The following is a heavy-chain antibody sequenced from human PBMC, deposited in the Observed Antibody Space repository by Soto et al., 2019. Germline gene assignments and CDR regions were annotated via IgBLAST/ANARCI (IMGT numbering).Heavy chain of an antibody. CDR2: MNPNSGNT. D-gene: IGHD4-4*01. CDR3: ARGQNVNSFFDY. J-gene: IGHJ4*02. CDR1: GYTFTNYD. Sequence: QVQLVQSGAEVKKPGASVKVSCKASGYTFTNYDINWVRQATGQGLEWMGWMNPNSGNTGYAQNFQGRVTMTRDASIGTAYMELSSLRSDDTAVYYCARGQNVNSFFDYWGQGSLVTVYS. V-gene: IGHV1-8*01.